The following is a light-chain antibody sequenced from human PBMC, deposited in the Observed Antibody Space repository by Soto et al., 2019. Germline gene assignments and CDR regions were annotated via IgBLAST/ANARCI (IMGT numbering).Light chain of an antibody. Sequence: QSALTQPASVSGSPGQSITISCTGTSSDVGSYNIVSWYQQHPGKAPKVMILQGYKRPSGVSNRFSGSKFGNTASLTISGLQAEDEAEYYCCAYAATYTYVFGTGTKVTVL. CDR2: QGY. CDR3: CAYAATYTYV. V-gene: IGLV2-23*01. CDR1: SSDVGSYNI. J-gene: IGLJ1*01.